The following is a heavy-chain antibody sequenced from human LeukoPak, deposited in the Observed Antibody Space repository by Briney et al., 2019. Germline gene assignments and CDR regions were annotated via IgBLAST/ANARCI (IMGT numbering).Heavy chain of an antibody. CDR2: IYYSGST. J-gene: IGHJ6*02. CDR3: ARATLGSCSSTSCYEDYYYYYGMAV. CDR1: GGSISSYY. Sequence: NTSETLSLTCTVSGGSISSYYWSWIRQPPGKGLEWIGYIYYSGSTNYNPSLKSRVTISVDTSKNQFSLKLSSVTAADTAVYYCARATLGSCSSTSCYEDYYYYYGMAVWGQGTTVTVSS. D-gene: IGHD2-2*01. V-gene: IGHV4-59*01.